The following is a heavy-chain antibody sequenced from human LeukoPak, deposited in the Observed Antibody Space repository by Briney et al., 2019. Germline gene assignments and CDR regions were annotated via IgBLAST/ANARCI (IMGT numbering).Heavy chain of an antibody. J-gene: IGHJ4*02. CDR1: GFTFSSYA. CDR2: ISGSGGST. Sequence: GGSLRLSCASSGFTFSSYAKSWVRQAPGKGLEWVSAISGSGGSTYYADSVKGRFTISRDNAKNSLYLQMNSLRAEDTAVYYCARALIVVVPAAIAYYSDYWGQGTLVTVSS. CDR3: ARALIVVVPAAIAYYSDY. D-gene: IGHD2-2*01. V-gene: IGHV3-23*01.